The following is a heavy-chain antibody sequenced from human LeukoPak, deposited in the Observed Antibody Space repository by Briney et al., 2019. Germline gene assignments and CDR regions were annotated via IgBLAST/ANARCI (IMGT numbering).Heavy chain of an antibody. V-gene: IGHV3-48*03. Sequence: TGGSLRLSCAASGFTFSSYEMNWVRQAPGKGLEWVSYIISSGSTIYYADSVKGRFTISRDNAKNSLYLQMNSLRAEDTAVYYCARVGGTYYYYYMDVWGKGTTVTISS. J-gene: IGHJ6*03. CDR2: IISSGSTI. CDR1: GFTFSSYE. CDR3: ARVGGTYYYYYMDV. D-gene: IGHD3-16*01.